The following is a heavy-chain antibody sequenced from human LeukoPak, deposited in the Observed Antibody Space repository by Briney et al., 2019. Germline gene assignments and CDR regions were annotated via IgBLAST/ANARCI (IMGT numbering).Heavy chain of an antibody. CDR3: ARVIRRGYCSGGSCRDFDY. V-gene: IGHV1-2*02. CDR1: GYTFTVYY. Sequence: ASVKVSFTASGYTFTVYYMHWVRQAPGQGLEWMGWINPNSGGTNYAQKFQGRVTMTRDTSISTAYMELSRLRSDDTAVYYCARVIRRGYCSGGSCRDFDYWGQGTLVTVSS. J-gene: IGHJ4*02. D-gene: IGHD2-15*01. CDR2: INPNSGGT.